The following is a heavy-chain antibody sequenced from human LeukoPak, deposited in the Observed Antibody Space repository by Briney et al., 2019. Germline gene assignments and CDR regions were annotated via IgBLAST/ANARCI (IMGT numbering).Heavy chain of an antibody. V-gene: IGHV3-48*04. CDR1: GFTFSSYL. CDR3: AREKIPALVFDP. J-gene: IGHJ5*02. D-gene: IGHD6-13*01. CDR2: ISGSSGNI. Sequence: PGGSLRLSCEASGFTFSSYLMSWVRQAPGKGLEWVAHISGSSGNILYSDSVKGRFSVSRDNANNLLYLQMNSLRVEDTAVYYCAREKIPALVFDPWGQGTLVAVSP.